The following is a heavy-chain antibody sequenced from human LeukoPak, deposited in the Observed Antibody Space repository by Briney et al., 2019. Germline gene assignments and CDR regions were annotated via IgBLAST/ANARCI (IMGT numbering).Heavy chain of an antibody. J-gene: IGHJ6*04. CDR3: ARERAYYGSGTSYGMDV. CDR1: GFTVSSNY. Sequence: GGSLRLSCAASGFTVSSNYMSWVRQAPGKGLEWVSVIYSGGSTYYADSVKGRFTISRDNSKNTLYLQMNSLRADDTAVYYCARERAYYGSGTSYGMDVWGKGTTVTVSS. D-gene: IGHD3-10*01. V-gene: IGHV3-53*01. CDR2: IYSGGST.